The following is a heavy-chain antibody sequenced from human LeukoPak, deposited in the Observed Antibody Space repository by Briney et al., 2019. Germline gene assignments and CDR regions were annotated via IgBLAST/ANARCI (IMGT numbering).Heavy chain of an antibody. CDR1: GGSISSGGYY. CDR2: NHYSEST. V-gene: IGHV4-31*03. CDR3: ARGNAAGRPGVVFDI. Sequence: SETLSLTRTVSGGSISSGGYYWSWIRQHPGKGLEWIGNNHYSESTKYNPSLKSRTTISLDTSKNQFSLKLSSVTAADTAVYYCARGNAAGRPGVVFDIWGQGTMVTVSS. D-gene: IGHD6-6*01. J-gene: IGHJ3*02.